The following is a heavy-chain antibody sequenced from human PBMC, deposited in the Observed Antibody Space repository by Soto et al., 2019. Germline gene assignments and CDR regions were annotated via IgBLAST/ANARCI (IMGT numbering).Heavy chain of an antibody. D-gene: IGHD1-26*01. V-gene: IGHV5-51*01. Sequence: GESLKISCKGSGYSFTSYWIGWVRQMPGKGLEWMGIIYPGDSDTRYSPSFQGQVTISADKSISTAYLQWSSLKASDTAMYYCARGSESYSDYYYYGIDVWGQGTTVTVSS. J-gene: IGHJ6*02. CDR3: ARGSESYSDYYYYGIDV. CDR2: IYPGDSDT. CDR1: GYSFTSYW.